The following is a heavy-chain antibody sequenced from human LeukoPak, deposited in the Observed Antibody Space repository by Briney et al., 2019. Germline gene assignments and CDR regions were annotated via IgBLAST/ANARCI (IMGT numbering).Heavy chain of an antibody. V-gene: IGHV1-18*01. Sequence: ASVTVSCMASGYTFTIYGISWVRQAPGQGLEWMGWISTYNGNTNYAQKLQGRVTMTTDTSTSTAYMELRSLRSDDTAVYYCARDLGRYCSGGSCYYYYSMDVWGKGTTVTISS. D-gene: IGHD2-15*01. CDR2: ISTYNGNT. J-gene: IGHJ6*03. CDR1: GYTFTIYG. CDR3: ARDLGRYCSGGSCYYYYSMDV.